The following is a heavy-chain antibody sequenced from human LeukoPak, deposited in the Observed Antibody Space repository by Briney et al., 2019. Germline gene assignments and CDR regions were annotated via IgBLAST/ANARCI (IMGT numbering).Heavy chain of an antibody. D-gene: IGHD3-22*01. CDR3: ATIDYDSSGYYPLDY. CDR1: GYTLTELS. V-gene: IGHV1-24*01. CDR2: LDPEDGET. Sequence: ASVKVSCKVSGYTLTELSMHWVRQAPGKGLEWMGGLDPEDGETIYAQKFQGRVTMTEDTSTDTAYMELSSLRSEDTAVYYCATIDYDSSGYYPLDYWGQGTLVTVSS. J-gene: IGHJ4*02.